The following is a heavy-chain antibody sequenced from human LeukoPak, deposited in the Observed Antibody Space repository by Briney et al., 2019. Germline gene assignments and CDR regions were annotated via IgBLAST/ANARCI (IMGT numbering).Heavy chain of an antibody. CDR2: INPSGGST. CDR3: ARVCYDGTIDY. V-gene: IGHV1-46*01. J-gene: IGHJ4*02. Sequence: ASVKVSCKASGYTFTSYYMHWVRQAPGQGLEWMGIINPSGGSTSYAQKFQGRVTMTRDMSTSTVYMELSSLRSEDTAVYYCARVCYDGTIDYWGQGTLVTVSS. D-gene: IGHD2-8*01. CDR1: GYTFTSYY.